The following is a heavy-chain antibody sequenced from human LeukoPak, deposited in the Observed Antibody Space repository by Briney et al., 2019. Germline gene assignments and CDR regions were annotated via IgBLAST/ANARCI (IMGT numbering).Heavy chain of an antibody. CDR1: GLTVSNND. J-gene: IGHJ3*02. CDR2: ISGSGGST. V-gene: IGHV3-23*01. Sequence: GGSLRLSCAASGLTVSNNDVSWVRQAPGKGLEWVSAISGSGGSTYYADSVKGRFTISRDNSKNTLYLQMNSLRAEDTAVYYCAKDFLASIAAAGYDAFDIWGQGTMVTVSS. CDR3: AKDFLASIAAAGYDAFDI. D-gene: IGHD6-13*01.